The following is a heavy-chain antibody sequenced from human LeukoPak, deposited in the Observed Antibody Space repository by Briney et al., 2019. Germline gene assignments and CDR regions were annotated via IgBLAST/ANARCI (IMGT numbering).Heavy chain of an antibody. J-gene: IGHJ4*02. CDR2: IYSSGST. D-gene: IGHD3-9*01. CDR3: ARRQDDSPLGY. CDR1: GFSVSTNY. V-gene: IGHV3-53*01. Sequence: GGSLRLSCATSGFSVSTNYMSWVRQAPGKGLEWVSVIYSSGSTDYADSVKGRFTISRDTSENTVYLQMNSLRADDTAVYYCARRQDDSPLGYWGQGTLVTVSS.